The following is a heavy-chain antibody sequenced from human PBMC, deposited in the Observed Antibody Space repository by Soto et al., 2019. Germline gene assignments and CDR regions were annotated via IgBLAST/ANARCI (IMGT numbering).Heavy chain of an antibody. J-gene: IGHJ4*02. V-gene: IGHV1-69*13. CDR2: IIPIFGTA. D-gene: IGHD4-17*01. CDR1: GYTFTNYL. CDR3: ARDYGGNSGLIDY. Sequence: SVKVSCKASGYTFTNYLMHWVRQAPGQGLEWMGGIIPIFGTANYAQKFQGRVTITADESTSTAYMELSSLRSEDTAVYYCARDYGGNSGLIDYWGQGTLVTVSS.